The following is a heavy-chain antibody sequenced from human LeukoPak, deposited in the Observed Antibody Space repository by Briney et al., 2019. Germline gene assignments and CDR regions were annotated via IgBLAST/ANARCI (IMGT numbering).Heavy chain of an antibody. Sequence: GGSLRLSCAASGFTFSSYAMSWVRQAPGKGLEWVAVISYDGSNKYYADSVKGRFTISRDNSKNTLYLQMNSLRAEDTAVYYCARVLRYDFWSGYYVLWDAFDIWGQGTMVTVSS. CDR2: ISYDGSNK. CDR1: GFTFSSYA. V-gene: IGHV3-30-3*01. CDR3: ARVLRYDFWSGYYVLWDAFDI. D-gene: IGHD3-3*01. J-gene: IGHJ3*02.